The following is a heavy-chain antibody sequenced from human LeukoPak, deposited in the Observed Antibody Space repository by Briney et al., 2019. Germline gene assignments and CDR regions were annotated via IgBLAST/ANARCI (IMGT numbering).Heavy chain of an antibody. Sequence: GESLKISCKGSGYIFTSYGISWVRQAPGQGLEWMGWISIYNGKINYAQKFQGRVTMTTDTSTSTAYMELRSLRSDDTAVYYCARWDYYDSRTFDIWGQGTMVTVS. CDR2: ISIYNGKI. D-gene: IGHD3-22*01. CDR3: ARWDYYDSRTFDI. J-gene: IGHJ3*02. V-gene: IGHV1-18*01. CDR1: GYIFTSYG.